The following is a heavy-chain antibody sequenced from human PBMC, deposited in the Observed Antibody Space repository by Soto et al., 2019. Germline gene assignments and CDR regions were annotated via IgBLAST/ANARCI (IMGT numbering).Heavy chain of an antibody. J-gene: IGHJ4*02. V-gene: IGHV1-46*01. Sequence: GASGKVSCKASGYTFTSYYMHWVRQAPGQGLEWMGIINPSGGSTSYAQKFQGRVTMTRDTSTSTVYMELSSLRSEDTAVYYCARGGGRDYYDSSGYYRFDYWGQGTLVPVSS. CDR1: GYTFTSYY. CDR3: ARGGGRDYYDSSGYYRFDY. D-gene: IGHD3-22*01. CDR2: INPSGGST.